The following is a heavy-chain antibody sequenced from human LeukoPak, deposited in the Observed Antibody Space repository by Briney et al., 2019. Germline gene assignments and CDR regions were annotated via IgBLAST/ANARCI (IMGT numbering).Heavy chain of an antibody. CDR2: INHSGSI. J-gene: IGHJ4*02. CDR1: GGSFSGYY. V-gene: IGHV4-34*01. D-gene: IGHD5-18*01. CDR3: ARRVMGGYSYGSLDY. Sequence: SETLSLTCAVYGGSFSGYYWSWIRQPPGKGLEWIGEINHSGSINYNPSLKSRVTISVDTSKNQFSLKLSSVTAADTAVYYCARRVMGGYSYGSLDYWGQGTLVTVSS.